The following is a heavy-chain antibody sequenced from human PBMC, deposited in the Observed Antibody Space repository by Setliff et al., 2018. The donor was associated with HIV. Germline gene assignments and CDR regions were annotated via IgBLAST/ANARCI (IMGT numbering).Heavy chain of an antibody. CDR2: IIPIYGTA. Sequence: SVKVSCKASGDIFSGYGISWVRQAPGQGLEWMGGIIPIYGTANSAQKFQGRVTITADESTSTAYMELSTLRSEDTAVYFCARDGRYSGQKRFGDAFDIWGQGTTVTVSS. V-gene: IGHV1-69*13. CDR3: ARDGRYSGQKRFGDAFDI. CDR1: GDIFSGYG. D-gene: IGHD1-26*01. J-gene: IGHJ3*02.